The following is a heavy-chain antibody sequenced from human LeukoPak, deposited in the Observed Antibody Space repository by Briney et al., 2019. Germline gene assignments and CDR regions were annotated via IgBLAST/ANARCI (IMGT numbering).Heavy chain of an antibody. V-gene: IGHV5-51*01. Sequence: GESLKISCKGSGYSFTSYWIGWVRQMPGKGPEWMGIIYPGDSDTRYSPSFQGQVTISADKSISTAYLQWSSLKASDTAMYYCARPRRWLQSGNYYFDYWGQGTLVTVSS. D-gene: IGHD5-24*01. CDR3: ARPRRWLQSGNYYFDY. J-gene: IGHJ4*02. CDR2: IYPGDSDT. CDR1: GYSFTSYW.